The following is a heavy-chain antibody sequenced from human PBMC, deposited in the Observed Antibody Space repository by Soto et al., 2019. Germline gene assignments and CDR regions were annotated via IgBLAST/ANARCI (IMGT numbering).Heavy chain of an antibody. J-gene: IGHJ4*02. CDR2: ISYDGSNK. CDR1: GFTFSSYA. Sequence: QVQLVESGGGVVQPGRSLRLSCAASGFTFSSYAMHWVRQAPGKGLEWVAVISYDGSNKYYADSVKGRFTISRDNSKNTLYLQMNSLRAEDTAVYYCARDGGGGEQQLVLDYWGQGTLVTVSS. V-gene: IGHV3-30-3*01. D-gene: IGHD6-13*01. CDR3: ARDGGGGEQQLVLDY.